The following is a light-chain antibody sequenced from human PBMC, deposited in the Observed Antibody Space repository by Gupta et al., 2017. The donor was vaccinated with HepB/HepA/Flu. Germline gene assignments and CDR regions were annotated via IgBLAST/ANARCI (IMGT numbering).Light chain of an antibody. J-gene: IGKJ5*01. Sequence: DTVMTQSPVSLSVTPGEPASISCWSSQSLFHSNGNNYLDWYLQKPGQSPQLLIYLGSNRASGVPDRFSGSGSGTDFTLKISRVEAEDVGVYYCKQGIHTPITFGQGTQLEIK. CDR1: QSLFHSNGNNY. V-gene: IGKV2-28*01. CDR2: LGS. CDR3: KQGIHTPIT.